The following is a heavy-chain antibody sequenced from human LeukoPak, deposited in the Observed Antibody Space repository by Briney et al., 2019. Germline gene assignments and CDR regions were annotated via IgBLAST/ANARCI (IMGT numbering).Heavy chain of an antibody. J-gene: IGHJ4*02. CDR3: ASGVLGATNVDFDY. CDR1: GGTFSSYA. V-gene: IGHV1-69*13. CDR2: IIPIFGTA. Sequence: GASVKVSCKASGGTFSSYAIGWVRQAPGQGLEWMGGIIPIFGTANYAQKFQGRVTITADESTSTAYMELSSLRSEDTAVYYCASGVLGATNVDFDYWGQGTLVTVSS. D-gene: IGHD1-26*01.